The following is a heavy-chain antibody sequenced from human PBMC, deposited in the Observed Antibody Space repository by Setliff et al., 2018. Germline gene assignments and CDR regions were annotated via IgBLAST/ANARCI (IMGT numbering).Heavy chain of an antibody. Sequence: GGSLRLSCVVSGLTFRNFGMTWVRQAPGKGLEWVSTTSGGGGFSTYYADSVKGRFTISRDNSNLYLQMDSLRAEDTAVYYCARWVFGSGWFLDYWGQGTLVTVSS. J-gene: IGHJ4*02. V-gene: IGHV3-23*01. CDR3: ARWVFGSGWFLDY. D-gene: IGHD6-19*01. CDR2: TSGGGGFST. CDR1: GLTFRNFG.